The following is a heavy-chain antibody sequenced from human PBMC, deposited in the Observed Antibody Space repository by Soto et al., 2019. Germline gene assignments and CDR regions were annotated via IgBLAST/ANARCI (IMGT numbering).Heavy chain of an antibody. CDR2: IFPGNSDT. CDR1: GYTFSGYW. V-gene: IGHV5-51*01. J-gene: IGHJ4*02. CDR3: ARQAAGVQTIPLLYFDP. Sequence: EVQLVQSGAEVKKPGESLKISCKASGYTFSGYWIGWVRQMPGKGLEWMGIIFPGNSDTRYSPSFQGQVTISADKSISTAYLQWSTLKASDTAMYYCARQAAGVQTIPLLYFDPWGQGTLVTVSS. D-gene: IGHD1-1*01.